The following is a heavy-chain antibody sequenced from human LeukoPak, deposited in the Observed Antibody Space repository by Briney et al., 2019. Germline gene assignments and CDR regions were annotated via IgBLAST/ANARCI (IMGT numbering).Heavy chain of an antibody. CDR2: IIPIFGTA. CDR3: ARPQRDGYNSELDY. Sequence: ASVKVSCKASGGTFSSYAISWVRQAPGQGLEWMGGIIPIFGTANYAQKFQGRVTITADESTSTAYMELSSLRSEDTAVYYCARPQRDGYNSELDYWGQGTLVTVSS. V-gene: IGHV1-69*01. D-gene: IGHD5-24*01. CDR1: GGTFSSYA. J-gene: IGHJ4*02.